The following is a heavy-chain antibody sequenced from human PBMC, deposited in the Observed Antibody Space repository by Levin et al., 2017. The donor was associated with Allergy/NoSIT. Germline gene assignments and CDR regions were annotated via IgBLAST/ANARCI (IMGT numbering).Heavy chain of an antibody. J-gene: IGHJ4*02. Sequence: GESLKISCKASGYTFTSYGISWVRQAPGQGLEWMGWISAYNGNTNYAQKLQGRVTMTTDTSTSTAYMELRSLRSDDTAVYYCARAQPHHNYYGSGSNDYWGQGTLVTVSS. CDR2: ISAYNGNT. CDR1: GYTFTSYG. D-gene: IGHD3-10*01. CDR3: ARAQPHHNYYGSGSNDY. V-gene: IGHV1-18*01.